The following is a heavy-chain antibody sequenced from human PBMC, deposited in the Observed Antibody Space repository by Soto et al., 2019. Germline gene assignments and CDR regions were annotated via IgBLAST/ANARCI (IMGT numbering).Heavy chain of an antibody. J-gene: IGHJ6*02. D-gene: IGHD2-15*01. V-gene: IGHV3-9*01. Sequence: PGGSLRLSCAASGFTFDDYAMHWVRQAPGKGLEWVSGISWNSGSIGYADSVKGRFTISRDNAKNSLYLQMNSLRAEDTALYYCAKQAKGYRSGGSCTSYYYYYYGMDVWGQGTTVTVSS. CDR1: GFTFDDYA. CDR2: ISWNSGSI. CDR3: AKQAKGYRSGGSCTSYYYYYYGMDV.